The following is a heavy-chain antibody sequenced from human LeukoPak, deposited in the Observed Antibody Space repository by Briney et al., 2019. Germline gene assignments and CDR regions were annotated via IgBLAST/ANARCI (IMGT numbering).Heavy chain of an antibody. CDR1: GYTFTSYG. V-gene: IGHV1-69*13. Sequence: ASVKVSCKASGYTFTSYGISWVRQAPGQGLEWMGGIIPIFGTANYAQKFQGRVTITADESTSTAYMELSSLRSEDTAVYCCARSSRNSGSHYWGQGTLVTVSS. CDR3: ARSSRNSGSHY. CDR2: IIPIFGTA. D-gene: IGHD1-26*01. J-gene: IGHJ4*02.